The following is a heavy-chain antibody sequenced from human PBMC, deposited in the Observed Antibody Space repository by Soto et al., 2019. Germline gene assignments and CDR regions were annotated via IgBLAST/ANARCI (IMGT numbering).Heavy chain of an antibody. V-gene: IGHV5-10-1*01. Sequence: GESLKLSCNGSGYSFTSYWISWVRQMPGKGLEWMGRIDPSDSYTSYSPSFQGHVTISADKSISTAYLQWSSLKASDTAMYYCAIIAAAKHLAAFDIWGQGTMVTVSS. CDR2: IDPSDSYT. D-gene: IGHD6-13*01. CDR3: AIIAAAKHLAAFDI. CDR1: GYSFTSYW. J-gene: IGHJ3*02.